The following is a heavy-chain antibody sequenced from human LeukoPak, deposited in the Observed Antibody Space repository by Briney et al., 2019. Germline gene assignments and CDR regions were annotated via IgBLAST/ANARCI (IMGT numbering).Heavy chain of an antibody. CDR1: GYTLTDLS. CDR2: FDPEAGET. D-gene: IGHD6-19*01. V-gene: IGHV1-24*01. CDR3: AADSRRSSGWFLPDRFDI. Sequence: ASVTVSCKVTGYTLTDLSMHWVRQTPGSGPEWMGGFDPEAGETVYAQKFQGRVTMADITSTDTAYMELSSLRSEDTAVYYCAADSRRSSGWFLPDRFDIWGQGTKVTVSS. J-gene: IGHJ3*02.